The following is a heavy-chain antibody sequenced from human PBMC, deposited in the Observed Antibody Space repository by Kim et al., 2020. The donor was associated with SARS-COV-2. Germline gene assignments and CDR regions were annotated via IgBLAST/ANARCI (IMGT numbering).Heavy chain of an antibody. D-gene: IGHD3-10*01. Sequence: SVKVSCKASGGTFSSYAISWVRQAPGQGLEWMGGIIPIFGTANYAQKFQGRVTITADESTSTAYMELSSLRSEDTAVYYSVWWYYGSGSYYNYYYGMDVWGQGTTVTVSS. J-gene: IGHJ6*02. V-gene: IGHV1-69*13. CDR2: IIPIFGTA. CDR1: GGTFSSYA. CDR3: VWWYYGSGSYYNYYYGMDV.